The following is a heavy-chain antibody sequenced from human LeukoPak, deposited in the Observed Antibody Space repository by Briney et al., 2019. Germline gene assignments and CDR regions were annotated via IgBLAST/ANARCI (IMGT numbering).Heavy chain of an antibody. CDR2: IQTTEST. CDR3: ARALPGGAFDI. CDR1: GGSISSGNYY. V-gene: IGHV4-61*02. Sequence: SETLSLTCTVSGGSISSGNYYWSWIRQPAGKGLEWIGRIQTTESTDYNPSLKSRVTILLDTPKNQFSLNLRSVTAADTAVYYCARALPGGAFDIWGQGTMVTVSS. D-gene: IGHD4-23*01. J-gene: IGHJ3*02.